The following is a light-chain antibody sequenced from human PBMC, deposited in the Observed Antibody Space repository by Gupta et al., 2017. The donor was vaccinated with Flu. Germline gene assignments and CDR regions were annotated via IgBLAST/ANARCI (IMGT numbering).Light chain of an antibody. CDR3: QQYNRYPWT. J-gene: IGKJ1*01. CDR2: KAS. CDR1: PSISSW. V-gene: IGKV1-5*03. Sequence: DIQMTQSPSKLPASLGDRITIPCRASPSISSWLAWYQQKPEKAPKLLNCKASSLESGVPSRFGGRGAGKEFTLTISRLQPDDFATYYCQQYNRYPWTFGQGTKVEIK.